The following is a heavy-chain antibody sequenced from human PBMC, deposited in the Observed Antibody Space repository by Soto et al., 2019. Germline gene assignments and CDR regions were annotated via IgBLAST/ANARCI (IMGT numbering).Heavy chain of an antibody. CDR2: IIPIFGTA. D-gene: IGHD1-26*01. J-gene: IGHJ6*02. V-gene: IGHV1-69*13. CDR1: GGTFSSYA. Sequence: ASVKVSCKASGGTFSSYAISWVRQAPGQGLEWMGGIIPIFGTANYAQKFQGRVTITADESTSTAYMELSSLRSEDTAVYYCARVWEYYYYYGMDVWGQGTTVTVSS. CDR3: ARVWEYYYYYGMDV.